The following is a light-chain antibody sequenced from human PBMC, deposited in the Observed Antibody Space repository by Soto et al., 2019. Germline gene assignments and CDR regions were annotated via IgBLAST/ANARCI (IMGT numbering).Light chain of an antibody. V-gene: IGLV2-14*03. J-gene: IGLJ1*01. CDR1: SSDVGNYDY. CDR3: TSYTPSSTYV. CDR2: AVS. Sequence: QSVLTQPASVSGSPGQSITISCTGTSSDVGNYDYVSWYQQYPGKAPKLMIYAVSRRPSGVSNRFSGSKSGNTASLTISGLQAEDEADYYYTSYTPSSTYVFGTGTKVTVL.